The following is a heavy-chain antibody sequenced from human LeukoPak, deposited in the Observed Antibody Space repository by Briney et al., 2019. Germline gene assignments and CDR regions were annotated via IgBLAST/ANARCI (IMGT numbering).Heavy chain of an antibody. D-gene: IGHD5-18*01. CDR2: INHSGST. CDR3: ARVSGYSYGYPDY. Sequence: SETLSLTCAVYGGSFSGYYWSWIRQPPGKGLEWIGEINHSGSTNYNPSLKSRVTISVDTSKNQFSLKLSSVTAADTAVYYCARVSGYSYGYPDYWGQGTLATVSS. CDR1: GGSFSGYY. V-gene: IGHV4-34*01. J-gene: IGHJ4*02.